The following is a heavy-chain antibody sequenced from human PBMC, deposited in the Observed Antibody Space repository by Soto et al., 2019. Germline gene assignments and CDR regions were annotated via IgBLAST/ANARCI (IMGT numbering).Heavy chain of an antibody. D-gene: IGHD6-13*01. CDR2: INGNSGSI. CDR3: VKDESINWYGGRFRH. V-gene: IGHV3-9*01. CDR1: GFTFDDYA. J-gene: IGHJ4*02. Sequence: EVQLVESGGGWVQPGRSLRLSCEASGFTFDDYAMHWVRQVTGKGLEWVSGINGNSGSIGYGDSVKGRFAISRDNAKNSLHLQMNSLSAEDTALYYCVKDESINWYGGRFRHWGKGPLVTVSS.